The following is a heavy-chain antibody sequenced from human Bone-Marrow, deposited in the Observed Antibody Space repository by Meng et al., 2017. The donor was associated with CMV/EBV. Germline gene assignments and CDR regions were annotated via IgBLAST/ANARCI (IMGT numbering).Heavy chain of an antibody. Sequence: GGSLRLSCAASGFTFSSYAMHWVRQAPGKGLEWVAVISYDGSKKYYADSVKGRFTISRDNSKNTLYLQMTSLRAEDTAVYYCARVSPPSGYSSGWYSNYYYYGMDVWGQGTTVPSP. CDR2: ISYDGSKK. D-gene: IGHD6-19*01. CDR3: ARVSPPSGYSSGWYSNYYYYGMDV. V-gene: IGHV3-30-3*01. J-gene: IGHJ6*02. CDR1: GFTFSSYA.